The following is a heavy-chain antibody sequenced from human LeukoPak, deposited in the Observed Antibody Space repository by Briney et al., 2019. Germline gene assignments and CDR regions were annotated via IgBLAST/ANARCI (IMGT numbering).Heavy chain of an antibody. Sequence: GRSLRLSCAASGFTFDDYAMHWVRQAPGKGLEWVSGISWNSGNIFYGDSVKGRFTISRDNAKNSLYLQMNSLRAEDTAVYYCARVGYYYGSGRREDVWGKGTTVTVSS. CDR3: ARVGYYYGSGRREDV. CDR1: GFTFDDYA. CDR2: ISWNSGNI. J-gene: IGHJ6*04. V-gene: IGHV3-9*01. D-gene: IGHD3-10*01.